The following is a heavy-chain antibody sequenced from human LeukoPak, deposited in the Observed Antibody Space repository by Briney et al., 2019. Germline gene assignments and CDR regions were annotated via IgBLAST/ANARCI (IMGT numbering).Heavy chain of an antibody. J-gene: IGHJ1*01. Sequence: SETLSLTCTVSGGSISSYYWSWIRQPPGKGLEWIGYIYYSGSNNYNPSLKSRVTISVDTSKNQFSLKLSSVTAADTAVYYCARGVSFWGQGTLVTVSS. CDR3: ARGVSF. V-gene: IGHV4-59*12. CDR1: GGSISSYY. D-gene: IGHD3-16*02. CDR2: IYYSGSN.